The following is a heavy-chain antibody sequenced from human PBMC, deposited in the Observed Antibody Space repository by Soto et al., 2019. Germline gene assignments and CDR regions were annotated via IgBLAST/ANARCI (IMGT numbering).Heavy chain of an antibody. CDR2: ISDSGATT. Sequence: PGGSLRLSCAASGFPFGENAMSWVRQAPGKGLEWVSGISDSGATTYYADSVRGRPTISGDNSRNTLYQQMKSLRAEDSASYYCAKEDTSSGSLDYWGQGALVTVSS. D-gene: IGHD6-19*01. J-gene: IGHJ4*02. V-gene: IGHV3-23*01. CDR1: GFPFGENA. CDR3: AKEDTSSGSLDY.